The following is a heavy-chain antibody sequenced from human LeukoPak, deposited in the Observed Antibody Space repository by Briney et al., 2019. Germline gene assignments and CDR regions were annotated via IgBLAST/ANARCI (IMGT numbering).Heavy chain of an antibody. CDR1: GISLSTSGLG. D-gene: IGHD5-18*01. V-gene: IGHV2-5*01. CDR2: HYWNDAK. CDR3: AHRRCSYGLGHFDY. Sequence: SGPTHVNPTQTLTLTFTFSGISLSTSGLGVGCIRQPPGKALERLTIHYWNDAKRYSPSPKRRPTITNDSSKYQVHLTITDMDPVNTATYYCAHRRCSYGLGHFDYWGQGSLVTVSS. J-gene: IGHJ4*02.